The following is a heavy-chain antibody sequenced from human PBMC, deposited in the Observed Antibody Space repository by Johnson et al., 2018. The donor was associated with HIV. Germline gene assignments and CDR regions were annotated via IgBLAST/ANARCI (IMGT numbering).Heavy chain of an antibody. Sequence: VQLVESGGGLVQPGGSLRLSCAASGFTFSSYAMSWVRQAPGKGLEWVSAISGSGGSKYYADSVKGRFPISRDNSKNTLYLQMNSLRVEDTAVYYCAKVAVATAAGGVALDIWGPGTMVTVS. CDR2: ISGSGGSK. D-gene: IGHD6-13*01. CDR3: AKVAVATAAGGVALDI. V-gene: IGHV3-23*04. CDR1: GFTFSSYA. J-gene: IGHJ3*02.